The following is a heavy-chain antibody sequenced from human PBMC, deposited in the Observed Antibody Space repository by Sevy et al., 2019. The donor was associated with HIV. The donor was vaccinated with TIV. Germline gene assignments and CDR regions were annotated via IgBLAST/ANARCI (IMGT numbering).Heavy chain of an antibody. Sequence: GGSLRLSCGASGFTFSSYDLHWVRQAAGKGLEWVSGIGSGGDAYYPGSVKGRFTISRENAKNSLYLQMNSLRAGDTAVYYCARSGGYRYYGMDVWGQGTTVTVSS. J-gene: IGHJ6*02. D-gene: IGHD5-12*01. V-gene: IGHV3-13*01. CDR2: IGSGGDA. CDR3: ARSGGYRYYGMDV. CDR1: GFTFSSYD.